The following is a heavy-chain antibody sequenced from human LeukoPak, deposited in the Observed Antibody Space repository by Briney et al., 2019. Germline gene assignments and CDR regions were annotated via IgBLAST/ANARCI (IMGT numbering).Heavy chain of an antibody. J-gene: IGHJ4*02. CDR2: ISSSGSTM. D-gene: IGHD5-24*01. V-gene: IGHV3-11*01. Sequence: MAGGSLRLSCAASGFIFSDYYMSWIRQAPGKGLEWVSYISSSGSTMYYTDSVKGRFTISRDNAKDSLYLQMNSLRAEDTAVYYCARRAEMTQSPFDYWGQGTLVTVSS. CDR3: ARRAEMTQSPFDY. CDR1: GFIFSDYY.